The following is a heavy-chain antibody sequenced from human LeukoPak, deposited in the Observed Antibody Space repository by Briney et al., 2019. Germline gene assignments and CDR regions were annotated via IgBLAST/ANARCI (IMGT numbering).Heavy chain of an antibody. V-gene: IGHV3-30*18. CDR2: ISYDGSNK. CDR3: AKGAVVRWLQFGFDY. J-gene: IGHJ4*02. CDR1: GFTFSSYG. Sequence: PGGSLRLSCAASGFTFSSYGMHWVRQAPGKGLEWVAVISYDGSNKYYADPVKGRFTISRDNSKNTLYLQMNSLRAEDTAVYYCAKGAVVRWLQFGFDYWGQGTLVTVSS. D-gene: IGHD5-24*01.